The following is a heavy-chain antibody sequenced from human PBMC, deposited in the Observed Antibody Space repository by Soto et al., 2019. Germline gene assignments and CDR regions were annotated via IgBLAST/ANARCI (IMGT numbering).Heavy chain of an antibody. V-gene: IGHV1-18*01. CDR2: ISAYNGNT. J-gene: IGHJ3*02. CDR3: AGVVVAATPGSSDAFDI. D-gene: IGHD2-15*01. CDR1: GYTFTSYG. Sequence: GASVKVSCKASGYTFTSYGISWVRQAPGQGLEWMGWISAYNGNTNYAQKLQGRVTMTTDTSTSTAYMELRSLRSDDTAVYYCAGVVVAATPGSSDAFDIWGQGTMVTVSS.